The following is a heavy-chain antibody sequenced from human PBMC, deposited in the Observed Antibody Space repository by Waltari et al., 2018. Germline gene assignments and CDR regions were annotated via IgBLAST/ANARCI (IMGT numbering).Heavy chain of an antibody. CDR2: ISIRSSTI. CDR3: ARDSFYDSSGYQGLFDY. V-gene: IGHV3-48*01. Sequence: EVQLVESGGGLVQPGGSLRLSCAASGFTFSSYSMNWVRQAPGKGLEWVSCISIRSSTIYYADSVKGRFTISRDNAKNSLYLQMNSLRAEDTAVYYCARDSFYDSSGYQGLFDYWGQGTLVTVSS. J-gene: IGHJ4*02. CDR1: GFTFSSYS. D-gene: IGHD3-22*01.